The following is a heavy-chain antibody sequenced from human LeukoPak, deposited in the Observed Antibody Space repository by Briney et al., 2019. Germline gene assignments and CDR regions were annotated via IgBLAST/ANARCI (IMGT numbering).Heavy chain of an antibody. Sequence: GGSLRLSCAASGFTFSTYDVHWVRQAPGKGLEWVAVISYDGSNEYYADSVKGRFTISRDNSKNTLYLQMSSLRAEDTAVYYCAKEFNRGLPDYWGQGTLVTVPS. V-gene: IGHV3-30*18. CDR3: AKEFNRGLPDY. CDR2: ISYDGSNE. J-gene: IGHJ4*02. D-gene: IGHD2-21*01. CDR1: GFTFSTYD.